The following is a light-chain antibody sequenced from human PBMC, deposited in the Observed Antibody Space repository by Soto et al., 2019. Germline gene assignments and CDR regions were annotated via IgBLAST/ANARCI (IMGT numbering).Light chain of an antibody. CDR1: EDIGSY. CDR3: QPLNSFPL. V-gene: IGKV1-9*01. Sequence: DIQLTQSPSSLSASVGDRVTVTCRASEDIGSYVAWYQQKPGEGPKLLIYSASTLKSGVPARFSGSGSGTAFTLTISSPQPEDFATYYCQPLNSFPLFGPGTRVDIK. CDR2: SAS. J-gene: IGKJ3*01.